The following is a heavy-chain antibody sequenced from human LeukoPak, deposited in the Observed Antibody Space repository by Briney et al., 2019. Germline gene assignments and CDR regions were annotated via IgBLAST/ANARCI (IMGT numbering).Heavy chain of an antibody. CDR2: ISSSGSTI. CDR3: SEPGITMIGGG. J-gene: IGHJ6*04. Sequence: GGSLRLSCAASGFTFSSYEMNWVRQAPGKGLEWVSYISSSGSTIYYADSMKGRFTISRDNAKNSLYLQMNSLRAEDTAVYYLSEPGITMIGGGWGKGTTVTISS. V-gene: IGHV3-48*03. CDR1: GFTFSSYE. D-gene: IGHD3-10*02.